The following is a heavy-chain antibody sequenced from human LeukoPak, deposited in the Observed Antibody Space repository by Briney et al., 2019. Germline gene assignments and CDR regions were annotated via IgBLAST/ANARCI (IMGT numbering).Heavy chain of an antibody. J-gene: IGHJ4*02. D-gene: IGHD3-9*01. CDR2: ISGSGGST. Sequence: GGSLRLSCAASGFTFSSYAVKWVCQAPGKGLEWVSAISGSGGSTYYPDAVTGRFTISRDNSKNTLYLQMNSLRAEDTAVYYCAKDLLAVPRYFDYGGQGTLVTVST. V-gene: IGHV3-23*01. CDR1: GFTFSSYA. CDR3: AKDLLAVPRYFDY.